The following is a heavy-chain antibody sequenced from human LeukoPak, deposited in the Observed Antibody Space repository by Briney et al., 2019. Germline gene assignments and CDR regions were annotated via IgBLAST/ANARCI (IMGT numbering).Heavy chain of an antibody. J-gene: IGHJ6*04. CDR1: GFTFSSYW. D-gene: IGHD2-15*01. V-gene: IGHV3-7*03. CDR2: IKQDGSEK. Sequence: GGSLRLSCAASGFTFSSYWMHWVRQAPGKGLEWVANIKQDGSEKYYVDSVKGRFTISRDNAKNSLYLQMNSLRAEDTAVYYCARDNYCSGGSCYPYYYYYYGMDVWGKGTTVTVSS. CDR3: ARDNYCSGGSCYPYYYYYYGMDV.